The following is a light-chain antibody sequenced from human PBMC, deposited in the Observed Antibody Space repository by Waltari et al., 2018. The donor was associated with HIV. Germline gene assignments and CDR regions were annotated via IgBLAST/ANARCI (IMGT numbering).Light chain of an antibody. CDR2: EFS. J-gene: IGLJ3*02. CDR1: SSDVGGSNS. V-gene: IGLV2-14*01. Sequence: QSALTQPASVSGSPGQSITISFTGTSSDVGGSNSVSWYQHHPGEAPRLMIYEFSNRPSGISNRFSCSKAGNTASRTSSGLQAEDEADYFCSSSTTSSPVVFGGGTKLTVL. CDR3: SSSTTSSPVV.